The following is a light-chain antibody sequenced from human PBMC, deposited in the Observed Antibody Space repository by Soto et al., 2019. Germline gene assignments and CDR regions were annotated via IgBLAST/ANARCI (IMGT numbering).Light chain of an antibody. J-gene: IGKJ1*01. CDR3: QQYNNWPLS. Sequence: EIVMTQSPATLSVSPGERATLSCRASQSVSSNLAWYQQKPGQAPRLLIYAASTRATGIPARFSGSGSGTEFTLTISSLQSEDFAVYYCQQYNNWPLSFGQGTKVEI. CDR1: QSVSSN. V-gene: IGKV3D-15*01. CDR2: AAS.